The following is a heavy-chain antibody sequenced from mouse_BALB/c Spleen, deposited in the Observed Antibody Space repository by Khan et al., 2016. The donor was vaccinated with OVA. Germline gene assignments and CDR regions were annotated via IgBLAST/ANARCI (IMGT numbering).Heavy chain of an antibody. D-gene: IGHD1-1*01. J-gene: IGHJ3*01. CDR2: ITPNNGGT. CDR1: GYALTDYN. Sequence: VRLQQSGPELVKPGASVKIPCKASGYALTDYNMDWVKQSHGKSLEWIGDITPNNGGTIYNQNFKGKATLTVDKSSNTAYMELRSLTSEDTAVYYCARGGFGSPFAYWGQGTLVTVSA. CDR3: ARGGFGSPFAY. V-gene: IGHV1-18*01.